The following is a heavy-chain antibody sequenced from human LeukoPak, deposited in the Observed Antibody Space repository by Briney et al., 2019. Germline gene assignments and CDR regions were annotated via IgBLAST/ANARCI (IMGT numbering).Heavy chain of an antibody. Sequence: PGGSLRLSCAASGFTFSSYAMHWVRQAPGKGLEWVAVISYDGSNKYYADSVKGRFTISRDNSKNTLYLQMNSLRVEDTAVYYCAKLLQGPGTGYWGQGTLVTVSS. J-gene: IGHJ4*02. CDR3: AKLLQGPGTGY. D-gene: IGHD7-27*01. V-gene: IGHV3-30*04. CDR1: GFTFSSYA. CDR2: ISYDGSNK.